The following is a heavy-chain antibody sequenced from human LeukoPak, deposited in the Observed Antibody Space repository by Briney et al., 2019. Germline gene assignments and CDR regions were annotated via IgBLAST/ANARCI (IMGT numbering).Heavy chain of an antibody. CDR3: GRGSYWFDP. J-gene: IGHJ5*02. V-gene: IGHV1-2*02. Sequence: ASVKVSCEASGYTFTAHYVHWVRRAPGQGLEWMGWINANSGDTKYADRFQGRVTMTRDTSISTAYMELSRLTFDDTAVYYCGRGSYWFDPWGQGTLVTVSS. CDR1: GYTFTAHY. D-gene: IGHD3-16*01. CDR2: INANSGDT.